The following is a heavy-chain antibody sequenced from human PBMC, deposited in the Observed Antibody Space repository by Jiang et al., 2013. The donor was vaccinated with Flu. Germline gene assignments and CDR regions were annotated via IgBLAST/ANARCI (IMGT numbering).Heavy chain of an antibody. CDR1: GFTFSNNA. Sequence: VQLVESGGGLVQPGGSLRLSCAASGFTFSNNAMSWVRQAPGKGLEWVSGISSSAGSTYYADSVKGRFTISRDNSKNTLYLQMNSLGAGDTAVYYCAKDLGNGEYCSTISCLSPADYWGQGTPGHRLL. J-gene: IGHJ4*02. CDR3: AKDLGNGEYCSTISCLSPADY. D-gene: IGHD2-2*01. CDR2: ISSSAGST. V-gene: IGHV3-23*04.